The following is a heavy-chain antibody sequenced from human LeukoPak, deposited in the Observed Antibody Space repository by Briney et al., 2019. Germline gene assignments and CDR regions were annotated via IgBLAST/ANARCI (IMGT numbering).Heavy chain of an antibody. CDR2: ISSSGSSI. Sequence: EPGGSLRLSCEASGFTSSSFEMNWVRRAPGKGLEWLSYISSSGSSIYYADSAKGRFTISRDNANNLLYLQMNSLGAEDTAVYYCASSTYSVWYFDLWGRGTLVTVSS. V-gene: IGHV3-48*03. CDR1: GFTSSSFE. CDR3: ASSTYSVWYFDL. D-gene: IGHD2-15*01. J-gene: IGHJ2*01.